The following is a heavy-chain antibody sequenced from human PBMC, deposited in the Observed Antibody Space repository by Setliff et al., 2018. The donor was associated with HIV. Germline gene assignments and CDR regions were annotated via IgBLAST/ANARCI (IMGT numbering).Heavy chain of an antibody. D-gene: IGHD3-10*01. CDR1: GGSISSGSFY. CDR2: IYYSGDT. CDR3: ATNCGSGTYFDAHYFDS. V-gene: IGHV4-39*01. J-gene: IGHJ4*02. Sequence: SETLSLTCTVSGGSISSGSFYWRWIRQHPGKGLEWIGCIYYSGDTYYKPSLKSRVTVSVDTSKNQFSLKVNSVTAADTAIYLCATNCGSGTYFDAHYFDSWGPGTLVTVSS.